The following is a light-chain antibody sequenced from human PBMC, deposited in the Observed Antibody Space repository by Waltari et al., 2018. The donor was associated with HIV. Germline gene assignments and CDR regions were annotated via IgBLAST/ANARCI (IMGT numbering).Light chain of an antibody. CDR3: QQYYAAPGT. CDR2: LAS. J-gene: IGKJ2*01. V-gene: IGKV4-1*01. Sequence: DIVMTQSPDSLAVSLGERATINCQSSQSVLYNSNNNNYLAWYQQKLVQPPKLLIYLASTRNSGVPVRFSGSGSETDFTLTISSLQAEDVAVYYCQQYYAAPGTFGQGTKLEIK. CDR1: QSVLYNSNNNNY.